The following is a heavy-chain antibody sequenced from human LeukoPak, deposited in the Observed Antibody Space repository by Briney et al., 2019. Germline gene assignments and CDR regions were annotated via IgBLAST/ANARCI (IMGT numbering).Heavy chain of an antibody. CDR1: GTSISSHY. Sequence: SETLSLTCAVSGTSISSHYWSWIRQPPGKGLEWIGYTSGSISDNPSLKSRVAVSVDPSQNQVSLSLTSVTAADTAVYYCARVLAIFGLDTTDFYMDVWGKGTTVTVSS. V-gene: IGHV4-59*11. CDR2: TSGSI. CDR3: ARVLAIFGLDTTDFYMDV. D-gene: IGHD3/OR15-3a*01. J-gene: IGHJ6*03.